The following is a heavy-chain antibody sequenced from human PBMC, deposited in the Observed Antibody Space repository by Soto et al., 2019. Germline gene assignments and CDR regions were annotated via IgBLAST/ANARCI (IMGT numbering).Heavy chain of an antibody. Sequence: QVQLVESGGGVVQPGRSLRLSCAASGLTFNTYGMHWVRQAPGKGLEWVAAISFDGNDKYYADSVKGRFTISRDNSDNTLHLQMHILRAEDTAVYFCVKGMYGSASALDYWGQGTLVTLSS. CDR3: VKGMYGSASALDY. V-gene: IGHV3-30*18. CDR2: ISFDGNDK. D-gene: IGHD6-19*01. CDR1: GLTFNTYG. J-gene: IGHJ4*02.